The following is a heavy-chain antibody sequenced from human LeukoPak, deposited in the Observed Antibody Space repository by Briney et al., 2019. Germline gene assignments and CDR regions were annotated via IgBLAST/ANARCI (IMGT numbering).Heavy chain of an antibody. J-gene: IGHJ6*02. V-gene: IGHV5-51*03. CDR1: GYRFTNYW. CDR2: IYPGDSDT. CDR3: ARGGATTISYYYYGMDV. Sequence: GESRKISCKASGYRFTNYWSGWVRQMPGKGLEWMGIIYPGDSDTRYSPSFQGQVTISADKSISTAYLQWSSLKASDTAMYYCARGGATTISYYYYGMDVWGQGTTVTVSS. D-gene: IGHD5-12*01.